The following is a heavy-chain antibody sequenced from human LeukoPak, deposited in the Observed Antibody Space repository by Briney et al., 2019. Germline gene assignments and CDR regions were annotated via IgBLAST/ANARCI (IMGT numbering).Heavy chain of an antibody. CDR3: AKGPYSGSYYATSPFDY. V-gene: IGHV3-23*01. D-gene: IGHD1-26*01. Sequence: GGSLRLSCAASGFTFSSYAMSWVRQAPGKGLEWVSAISGSGGSTYYADSVKGRFTVSRDNSKNTLYLQMNSLRAEDTAVYYCAKGPYSGSYYATSPFDYWGQGTLVTVSS. J-gene: IGHJ4*02. CDR1: GFTFSSYA. CDR2: ISGSGGST.